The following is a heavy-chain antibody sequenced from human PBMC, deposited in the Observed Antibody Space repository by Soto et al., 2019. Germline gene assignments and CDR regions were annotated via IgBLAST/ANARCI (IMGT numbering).Heavy chain of an antibody. V-gene: IGHV3-74*01. CDR2: ISTDASST. Sequence: EVHLVESGGGLVQPGGSLRLSCAASGFTFSSYWMHWVRQAPGKGLVWVPSISTDASSTSYADPVKGRFTISRDNAKNTPYLQMNSVRAEDTAVYYCARLPNKSPQNWGQGTLVIVSP. CDR1: GFTFSSYW. CDR3: ARLPNKSPQN. J-gene: IGHJ1*01.